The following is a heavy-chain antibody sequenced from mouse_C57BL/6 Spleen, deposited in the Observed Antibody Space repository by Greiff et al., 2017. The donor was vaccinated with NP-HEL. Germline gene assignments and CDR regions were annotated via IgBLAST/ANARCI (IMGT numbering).Heavy chain of an antibody. D-gene: IGHD1-1*01. J-gene: IGHJ2*01. CDR3: ARWNYGSSYCFDY. CDR1: GYTFTSYW. CDR2: INPSSGYT. V-gene: IGHV1-7*01. Sequence: QVQLQQSGAELAKPGASVKLSCKASGYTFTSYWMHWVKQRPGQGLEWIGYINPSSGYTKYNQKFKDKATLTADKSSSTAYMQLSSLTYEDSAVYYCARWNYGSSYCFDYWGQGTTLTVSS.